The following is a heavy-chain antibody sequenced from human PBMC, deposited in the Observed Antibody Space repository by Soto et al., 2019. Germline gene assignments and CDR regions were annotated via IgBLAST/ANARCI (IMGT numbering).Heavy chain of an antibody. J-gene: IGHJ5*02. CDR2: IIPIFGTA. CDR1: GGTFSSYA. CDR3: ARPLAVAGTLNGWFDP. D-gene: IGHD6-19*01. Sequence: SVKVSCKASGGTFSSYATSWVRQAPGQGLEWMGGIIPIFGTANYAQKFQGRVTITADESTSTAYMELSSLRSEDTAVYYCARPLAVAGTLNGWFDPWGQGTLVTVSS. V-gene: IGHV1-69*13.